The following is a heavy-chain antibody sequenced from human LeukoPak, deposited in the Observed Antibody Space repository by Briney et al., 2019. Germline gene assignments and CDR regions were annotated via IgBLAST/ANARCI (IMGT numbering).Heavy chain of an antibody. CDR1: LYTFTSYG. J-gene: IGHJ6*04. V-gene: IGHV1-18*01. Sequence: ASVNDSCKASLYTFTSYGISWARPAPGQGLEWMGCISAYNGNTNYAQKLQGRVTMTTDTSTSTAYMELRSLRSDDTAVYYCARDRYDFWSGYRRKMDVWGKGTTVTVSS. D-gene: IGHD3-3*01. CDR2: ISAYNGNT. CDR3: ARDRYDFWSGYRRKMDV.